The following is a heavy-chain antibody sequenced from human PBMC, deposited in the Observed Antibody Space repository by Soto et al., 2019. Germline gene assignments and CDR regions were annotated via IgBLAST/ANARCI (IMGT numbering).Heavy chain of an antibody. CDR2: ISGSGGST. J-gene: IGHJ4*02. CDR3: AKAARGSRDIVVVPAAIDY. CDR1: GFTFSSYA. Sequence: GGSLRLSCAASGFTFSSYAMSWVRQAPGKGLEWVSAISGSGGSTYYADSVKGRFTISRDNSKNTLYLQMNSLRAEDTAVYYCAKAARGSRDIVVVPAAIDYWGQGTLVTVSS. D-gene: IGHD2-2*01. V-gene: IGHV3-23*01.